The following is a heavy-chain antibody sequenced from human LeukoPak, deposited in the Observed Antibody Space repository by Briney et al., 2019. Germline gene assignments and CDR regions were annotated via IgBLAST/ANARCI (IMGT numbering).Heavy chain of an antibody. J-gene: IGHJ3*02. CDR2: IYYSGST. V-gene: IGHV4-59*08. Sequence: SETLSLTRTVSGGSLSSYYWSWIRQPPGKGLEGIGDIYYSGSTKYNPSLNSRVTISVDTTKNQFSLKLSSVTAADTAVYYCARAGVYDSSGYYYPDAFDIWGQGTMVTVSS. D-gene: IGHD3-22*01. CDR3: ARAGVYDSSGYYYPDAFDI. CDR1: GGSLSSYY.